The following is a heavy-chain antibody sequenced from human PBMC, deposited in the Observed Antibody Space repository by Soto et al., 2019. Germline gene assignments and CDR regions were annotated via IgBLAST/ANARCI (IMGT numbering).Heavy chain of an antibody. J-gene: IGHJ5*02. CDR3: TRDLFSYDYSGILWFDP. CDR2: IRSKGHNYAT. CDR1: GFAFSGSA. V-gene: IGHV3-73*01. Sequence: EVQLVESGGGLVQPGGSLKLSCAASGFAFSGSAMYWVRQASGKGPEWVGRIRSKGHNYATEYAASVKGRLTISRDDSKNPAYLQMNSLQTEDTAVYYCTRDLFSYDYSGILWFDPWGQGTLVTVSS. D-gene: IGHD3-16*01.